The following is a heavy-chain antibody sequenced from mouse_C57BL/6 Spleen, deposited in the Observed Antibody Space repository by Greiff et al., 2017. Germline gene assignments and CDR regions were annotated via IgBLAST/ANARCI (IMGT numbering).Heavy chain of an antibody. Sequence: VQLQQSGAELVKPGASVKMSCKASGYTFTSYWITWVKQRPGQGLEWIGDIYPGSGSTNYNEKFKSKATLTVDTSSSTAYMQLSSLTSEDSAVYYCARGGYGNYAAMDYWGQGTSVTVSS. V-gene: IGHV1-55*01. CDR3: ARGGYGNYAAMDY. CDR1: GYTFTSYW. J-gene: IGHJ4*01. D-gene: IGHD2-1*01. CDR2: IYPGSGST.